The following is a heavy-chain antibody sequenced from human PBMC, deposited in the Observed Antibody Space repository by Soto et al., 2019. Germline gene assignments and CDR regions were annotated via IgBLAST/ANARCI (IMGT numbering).Heavy chain of an antibody. CDR3: VRAPEQRQIDF. J-gene: IGHJ4*01. D-gene: IGHD6-19*01. Sequence: GSLRLSCAASGFSLSDYWMHWVRQVPGKGLLWVSRISVDGRDTTYADSVKGRFTISRDNAKNTLYLQMDSLRAEDTAVYYCVRAPEQRQIDFWGHGSLVTVSS. CDR2: ISVDGRDT. V-gene: IGHV3-74*03. CDR1: GFSLSDYW.